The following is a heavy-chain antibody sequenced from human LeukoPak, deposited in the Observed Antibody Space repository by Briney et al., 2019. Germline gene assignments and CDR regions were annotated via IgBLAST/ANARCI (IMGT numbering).Heavy chain of an antibody. CDR2: IYYSGST. Sequence: SETLSLTCTVSGGSISSSSYYWGWIRQPPGKGLEWIGSIYYSGSTYYNPSLKSRVTISVDTSKNQFSLKLSSVTAADTAVYYCARHSYYYGSGSYYLPNLFDYWGQGTLVTVSS. CDR3: ARHSYYYGSGSYYLPNLFDY. D-gene: IGHD3-10*01. CDR1: GGSISSSSYY. J-gene: IGHJ4*02. V-gene: IGHV4-39*01.